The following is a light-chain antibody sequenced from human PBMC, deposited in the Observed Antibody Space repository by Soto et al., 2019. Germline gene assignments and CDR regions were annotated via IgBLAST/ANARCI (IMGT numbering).Light chain of an antibody. J-gene: IGKJ5*01. V-gene: IGKV1-27*01. Sequence: DIQMTQSPSSLSAPVGDRVTITCRASQGISNYLAWYQQKPGKVPKLLIYAASTFQSGVPPRFSGSGSGTDFTHIISSLQHEDGATSYCQDDNSAPPITFGHGTRLDLK. CDR1: QGISNY. CDR3: QDDNSAPPIT. CDR2: AAS.